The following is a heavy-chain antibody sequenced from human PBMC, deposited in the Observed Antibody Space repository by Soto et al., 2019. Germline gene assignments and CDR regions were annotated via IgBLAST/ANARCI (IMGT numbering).Heavy chain of an antibody. CDR2: ISSSGSTI. Sequence: RRLSCAASGFTFSSYEMNWVRQAPGKGLEWVSYISSSGSTIYYADSVKGRFTISRDNAKNSLYLQMNSLRAEDTAVYYCARWGYYDSSGYTYYYYGMDVWGQGTTVTVSS. V-gene: IGHV3-48*03. D-gene: IGHD3-22*01. CDR3: ARWGYYDSSGYTYYYYGMDV. CDR1: GFTFSSYE. J-gene: IGHJ6*02.